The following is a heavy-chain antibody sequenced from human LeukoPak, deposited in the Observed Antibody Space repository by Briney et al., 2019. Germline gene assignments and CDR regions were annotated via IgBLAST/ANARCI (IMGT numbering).Heavy chain of an antibody. J-gene: IGHJ4*02. V-gene: IGHV3-48*04. CDR2: ISSSSSTI. CDR3: ARDLSGSYSPFDY. D-gene: IGHD1-26*01. Sequence: PGGSLRLSCAASGFTFSSYSMDWVRQAPGKGLEWVSYISSSSSTIYYADSVKGRFTISRDNAKNSLYLQMNSLRAEDTAVYYCARDLSGSYSPFDYWGQGTLVTVSS. CDR1: GFTFSSYS.